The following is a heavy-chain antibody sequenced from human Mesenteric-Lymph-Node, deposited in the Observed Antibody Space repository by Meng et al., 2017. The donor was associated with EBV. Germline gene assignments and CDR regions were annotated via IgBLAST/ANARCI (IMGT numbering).Heavy chain of an antibody. CDR2: ISAYNGDT. CDR1: GYTFSNYG. D-gene: IGHD4-23*01. J-gene: IGHJ4*02. CDR3: ASSPGGNAASFDY. Sequence: QVQLVQSGAEVKKPGASVKVSCKGSGYTFSNYGTCWVRQAPGQGLEWMGWISAYNGDTYYAQRFQGRVTMTTDTSASTAYMELRSLRFDDTAVYYCASSPGGNAASFDYWGQGTLVTVSS. V-gene: IGHV1-18*01.